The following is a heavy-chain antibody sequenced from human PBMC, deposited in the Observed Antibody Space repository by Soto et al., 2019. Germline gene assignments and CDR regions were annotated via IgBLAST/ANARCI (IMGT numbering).Heavy chain of an antibody. V-gene: IGHV4-39*01. D-gene: IGHD6-6*01. J-gene: IGHJ3*02. CDR1: GGSISSSSYY. CDR2: IYYSGST. Sequence: QLQLQESGPGLVKPSETLSLTCTVSGGSISSSSYYWGWIRQPPGKGLEWIGSIYYSGSTYYNPSLKSRVTISVDTSKNQFSLKLGSVTAADTAVYYCARRRDRIAARSGAFDIWGQGTMVAVSS. CDR3: ARRRDRIAARSGAFDI.